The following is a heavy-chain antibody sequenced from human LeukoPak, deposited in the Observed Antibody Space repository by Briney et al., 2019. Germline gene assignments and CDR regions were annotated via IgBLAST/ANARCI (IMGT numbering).Heavy chain of an antibody. Sequence: SVKVSCKASGGTFSSYAISWVRQALGQGLEWMGGIIPIFGTANYAQKFQGRVTITADESTSTAYMELSSLRSEDTAVYYCARGWPGDDILYYFDYWGQGTLVTVSS. CDR2: IIPIFGTA. CDR3: ARGWPGDDILYYFDY. J-gene: IGHJ4*02. CDR1: GGTFSSYA. V-gene: IGHV1-69*13. D-gene: IGHD3-9*01.